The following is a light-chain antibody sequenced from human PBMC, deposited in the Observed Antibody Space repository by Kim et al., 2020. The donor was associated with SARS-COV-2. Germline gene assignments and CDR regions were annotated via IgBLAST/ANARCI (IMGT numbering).Light chain of an antibody. CDR2: GAS. CDR3: QQYNNWPPIT. CDR1: QSVSSN. Sequence: SPGERATLSCRASQSVSSNLAWYQQKPGQAPRLLIYGASTRATGVPARFSGSGSGTEFTLTISSLQSEDFAVYYCQQYNNWPPITFGQGTRLEIK. V-gene: IGKV3-15*01. J-gene: IGKJ5*01.